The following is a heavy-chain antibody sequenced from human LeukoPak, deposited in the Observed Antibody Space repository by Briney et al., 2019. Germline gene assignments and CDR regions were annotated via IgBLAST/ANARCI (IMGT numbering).Heavy chain of an antibody. CDR3: ARFQYYGSGSLGGFDP. V-gene: IGHV5-51*01. Sequence: GESLKISXKGSGYSFTSYWIGWVRQMPGKGLEWVGIIYPGDTDTIYSPSFQGQVTISADKSISTAYLQWSSLKASDTAMYYCARFQYYGSGSLGGFDPWGQGTLVTVSS. J-gene: IGHJ5*02. CDR1: GYSFTSYW. D-gene: IGHD3-10*01. CDR2: IYPGDTDT.